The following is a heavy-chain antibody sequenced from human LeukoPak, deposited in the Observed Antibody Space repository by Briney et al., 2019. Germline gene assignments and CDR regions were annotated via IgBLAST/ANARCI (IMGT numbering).Heavy chain of an antibody. CDR1: GGSTSRGDSC. Sequence: PSETLSLTCTVSGGSTSRGDSCWSWTRQPPGKGLEWFGYIYYSGSTYYNPSPESRVTMSVDTSKNQFSLKLSSMTAADTAVYYCAREWPPDNNWNYAPLNYYCYMDVWGKGTTVTVSS. CDR3: AREWPPDNNWNYAPLNYYCYMDV. CDR2: IYYSGST. D-gene: IGHD1-7*01. J-gene: IGHJ6*03. V-gene: IGHV4-30-4*08.